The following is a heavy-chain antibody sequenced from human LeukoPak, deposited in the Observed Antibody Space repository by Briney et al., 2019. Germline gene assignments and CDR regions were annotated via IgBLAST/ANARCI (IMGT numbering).Heavy chain of an antibody. V-gene: IGHV4-59*01. CDR3: ARGADYDTHSSYFDP. D-gene: IGHD3-22*01. CDR1: GGSITSNY. Sequence: SETLSLTCTVSGGSITSNYSSSIRQPPGEGLEYIGYIYYTGSTNYNPSLKSRVTISVDTSKNQYSLKMRFLTAADTAVYYCARGADYDTHSSYFDPWGQGTLVTVSS. J-gene: IGHJ5*02. CDR2: IYYTGST.